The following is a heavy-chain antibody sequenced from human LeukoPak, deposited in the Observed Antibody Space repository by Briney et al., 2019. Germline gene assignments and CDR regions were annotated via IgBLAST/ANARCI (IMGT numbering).Heavy chain of an antibody. CDR1: GFTFSSYS. J-gene: IGHJ2*01. D-gene: IGHD2-21*02. V-gene: IGHV3-48*04. CDR2: ISSSSSTI. Sequence: GGSLRLSCAASGFTFSSYSMNWVRQAPGKGLEWVSYISSSSSTIYYADSVKGRFTISRDNAKNSLYLQMDSLRTEDTALYYCVKSGGYATAIRYFDLWGRGTLVTVSS. CDR3: VKSGGYATAIRYFDL.